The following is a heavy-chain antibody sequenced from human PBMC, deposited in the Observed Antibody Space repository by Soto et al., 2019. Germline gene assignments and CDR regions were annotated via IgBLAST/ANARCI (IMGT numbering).Heavy chain of an antibody. V-gene: IGHV3-21*01. CDR1: GFTFSDYT. CDR3: ARDYYMDV. J-gene: IGHJ6*03. Sequence: VQLVESGGGLVEPGGSLGLSCAASGFTFSDYTMNWVRQAPGKGLEWVSSISSSSASIYYADSVKGRFTISRDNAKNSLSLQMNSLRAEDTAVYYCARDYYMDVWGKGTTVTVSS. CDR2: ISSSSASI.